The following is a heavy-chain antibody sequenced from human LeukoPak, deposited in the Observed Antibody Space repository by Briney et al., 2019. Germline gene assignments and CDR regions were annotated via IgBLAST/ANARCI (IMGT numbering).Heavy chain of an antibody. J-gene: IGHJ4*02. CDR1: GYTFTSYY. Sequence: ASVKVSCKASGYTFTSYYMHWVRQAPGQGLEWMGIINPSGGSTSYAQKFQGRVTMTRDMSTSTDYMELSSLRSEDTAVYYCARESPITMVRGVIILRRGYYFDYWGQGTLVTVSS. CDR2: INPSGGST. D-gene: IGHD3-10*01. V-gene: IGHV1-46*01. CDR3: ARESPITMVRGVIILRRGYYFDY.